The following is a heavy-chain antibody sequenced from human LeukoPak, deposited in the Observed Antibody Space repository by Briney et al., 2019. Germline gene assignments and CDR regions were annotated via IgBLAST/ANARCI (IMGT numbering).Heavy chain of an antibody. J-gene: IGHJ4*02. CDR3: ARDRSSTYSDY. CDR2: IWYDGSNK. CDR1: GFTFSNHG. Sequence: GGSLRLSCAASGFTFSNHGMHWDRQAPGKGLEWVAVIWYDGSNKYYADSVKGRFTISRDNSKNTLFLQMNSLRAEDTAVYYCARDRSSTYSDYWGQGTLVTVSS. D-gene: IGHD2-2*01. V-gene: IGHV3-33*01.